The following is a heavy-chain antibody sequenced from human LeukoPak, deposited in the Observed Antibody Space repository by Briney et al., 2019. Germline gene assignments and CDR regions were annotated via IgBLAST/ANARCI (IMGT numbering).Heavy chain of an antibody. J-gene: IGHJ4*02. CDR1: GFTFSSYA. V-gene: IGHV3-23*01. CDR3: AKDLGYSNYRGPGY. Sequence: GGSLRLSCAASGFTFSSYAMSWVRQAPGKGLEWVSAISGSGGSTYYADSVKGRFTISRDNSKNTLYLQMNSLRAEDTAVYYCAKDLGYSNYRGPGYWGQGTLVTVSS. CDR2: ISGSGGST. D-gene: IGHD4-11*01.